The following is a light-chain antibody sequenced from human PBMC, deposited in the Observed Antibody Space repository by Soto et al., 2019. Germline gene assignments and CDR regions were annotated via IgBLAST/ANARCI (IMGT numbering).Light chain of an antibody. CDR1: QSISSY. CDR3: QQSYSTPLT. J-gene: IGKJ4*01. Sequence: DMQMTQSPSSLSASVGERVTITCRASQSISSYLNWYQQKPGKAPTLLIYAASSLQSGVPSRFSGSGSGPDFTPTIRSLQPEDFATYYCQQSYSTPLTCGAGTKVDIK. CDR2: AAS. V-gene: IGKV1-39*01.